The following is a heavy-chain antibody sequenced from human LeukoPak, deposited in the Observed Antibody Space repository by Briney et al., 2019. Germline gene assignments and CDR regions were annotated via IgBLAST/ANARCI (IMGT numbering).Heavy chain of an antibody. Sequence: SVKVSCKASGFTSTSSAVQWVRQARGQRLEWIGWIVVGSGNTNYAQKFQERVTITRDMSTSTAYMELSSLRSEDTAVYYCAADHSGSYSFDYWGQGTLVTVSS. CDR2: IVVGSGNT. D-gene: IGHD1-26*01. V-gene: IGHV1-58*01. CDR3: AADHSGSYSFDY. J-gene: IGHJ4*02. CDR1: GFTSTSSA.